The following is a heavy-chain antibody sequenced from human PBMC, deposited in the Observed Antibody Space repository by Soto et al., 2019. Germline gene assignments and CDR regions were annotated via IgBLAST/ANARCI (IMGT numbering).Heavy chain of an antibody. CDR1: GFAFTNYA. Sequence: GGSVRLSCAASGFAFTNYAMGWVRQAPGKGLEWVSAIGGSGGTTYSADSVKGRFTISRDNSKNTLYLQMNILRAEDTALYYCAKTAEAVAGTVYDYWGQGTLVTVSS. CDR3: AKTAEAVAGTVYDY. CDR2: IGGSGGTT. V-gene: IGHV3-23*01. J-gene: IGHJ4*02. D-gene: IGHD6-19*01.